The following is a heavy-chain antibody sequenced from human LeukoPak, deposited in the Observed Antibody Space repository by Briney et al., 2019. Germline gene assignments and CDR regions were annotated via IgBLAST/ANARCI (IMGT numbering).Heavy chain of an antibody. Sequence: SETLSLTCTVSGGSISSGSYYWSWIRQPAGKGLEWIGYISDSGSTNSNPSLNSRATISVDTSKNQFSLQLNSVTAADTAMYYCARLSWPGRGSRFDPWGQGTLVTVSS. CDR2: ISDSGST. D-gene: IGHD2/OR15-2a*01. V-gene: IGHV4-61*10. J-gene: IGHJ5*02. CDR1: GGSISSGSYY. CDR3: ARLSWPGRGSRFDP.